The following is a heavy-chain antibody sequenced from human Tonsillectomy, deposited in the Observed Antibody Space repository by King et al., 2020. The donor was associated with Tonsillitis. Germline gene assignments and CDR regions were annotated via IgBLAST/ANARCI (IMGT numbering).Heavy chain of an antibody. D-gene: IGHD1-26*01. J-gene: IGHJ4*02. V-gene: IGHV3-21*01. CDR3: ARGAPLYSGSFWGLIDN. Sequence: VQLVESGGGLVKPGGSLRLSCAASGFTFSTYSMNWVRQAPGKGLEWVSSISSSGTYIFSADSLKGRFTISRDNAKNSLYLQMNSLRAEDTAVYYCARGAPLYSGSFWGLIDNWGQGTLVTVST. CDR2: ISSSGTYI. CDR1: GFTFSTYS.